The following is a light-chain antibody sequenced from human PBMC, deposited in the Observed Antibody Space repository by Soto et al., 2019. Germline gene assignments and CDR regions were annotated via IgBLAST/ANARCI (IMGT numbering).Light chain of an antibody. J-gene: IGKJ1*01. CDR3: QQSYRTPWT. V-gene: IGKV1-39*01. CDR1: QSINTY. Sequence: DIQTTQSPPSLSASMGDRITITCRASQSINTYLNWYQQKPGNAPKLLIYAASSLQSGVPSRFSGNGSGTDFTLSIRSLRPEDFATYYCQQSYRTPWTFGPGTKLDIK. CDR2: AAS.